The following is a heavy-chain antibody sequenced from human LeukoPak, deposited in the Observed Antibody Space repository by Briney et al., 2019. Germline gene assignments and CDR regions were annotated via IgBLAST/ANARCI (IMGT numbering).Heavy chain of an antibody. D-gene: IGHD4-23*01. CDR3: ARDDGGNHNSGYWYFDL. V-gene: IGHV4-4*07. CDR1: GGSISSYY. J-gene: IGHJ2*01. CDR2: IYTSGST. Sequence: SETLSLTCSVSGGSISSYYWGWIRQPAGKGLEWIGRIYTSGSTNYNPSLKSRVTMSVDTSKNQFSLKLSSVTAADTAVYYCARDDGGNHNSGYWYFDLWGRGTLVTVSS.